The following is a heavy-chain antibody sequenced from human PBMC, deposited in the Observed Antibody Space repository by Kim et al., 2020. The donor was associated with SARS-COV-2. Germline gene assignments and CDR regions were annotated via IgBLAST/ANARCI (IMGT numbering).Heavy chain of an antibody. D-gene: IGHD5-18*01. CDR3: ARVGYSYGFDYYYGMDV. Sequence: SVKVSCKASGGTFSSYAISRVRQAPGQGLEWMGRIIPIFGTANYAQKFQGRVTITADESTSTAYMELSSLRSEDTAVYYCARVGYSYGFDYYYGMDVWGQGNTVTVSS. J-gene: IGHJ6*02. CDR1: GGTFSSYA. CDR2: IIPIFGTA. V-gene: IGHV1-69*13.